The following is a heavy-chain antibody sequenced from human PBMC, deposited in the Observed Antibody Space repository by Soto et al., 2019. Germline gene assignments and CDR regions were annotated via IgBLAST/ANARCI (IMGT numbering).Heavy chain of an antibody. CDR2: LHSGGDT. CDR3: ARDGPYYYASRMDV. V-gene: IGHV3-53*04. J-gene: IGHJ6*02. CDR1: GIPVSSYY. Sequence: EVQLVESGGGLVQPGGSLRLSCVASGIPVSSYYMTWVRQAPGKGLEWVSVLHSGGDTYYANSVKDRFTISRHDSTNTLFLQMNSLKAEDTAVYYCARDGPYYYASRMDVWGQGTTVTVSS. D-gene: IGHD3-10*01.